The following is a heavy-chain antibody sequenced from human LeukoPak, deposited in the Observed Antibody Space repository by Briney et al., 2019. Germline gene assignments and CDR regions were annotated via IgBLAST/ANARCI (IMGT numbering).Heavy chain of an antibody. CDR3: ARESLRSGYYDFWSGYYTGSKYYFDY. V-gene: IGHV1-18*04. D-gene: IGHD3-3*01. CDR1: GYTFTGYY. Sequence: ASVKVSCKASGYTFTGYYMHWVRQAPGQGLEWMGWISAYNGNTNYAQKLQGRVTMTTGTSTSTAYMELRSLRSDDTAVYYCARESLRSGYYDFWSGYYTGSKYYFDYWGQGTLVTVSS. J-gene: IGHJ4*02. CDR2: ISAYNGNT.